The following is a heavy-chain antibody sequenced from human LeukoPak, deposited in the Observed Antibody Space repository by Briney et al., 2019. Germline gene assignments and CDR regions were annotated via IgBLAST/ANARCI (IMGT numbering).Heavy chain of an antibody. D-gene: IGHD2-2*01. CDR2: ISSSSSYI. J-gene: IGHJ4*02. V-gene: IGHV3-21*04. CDR3: ANQPLPCDY. CDR1: GFTFSSYS. Sequence: GGSLRLSCAASGFTFSSYSMNWVRQAPGKGLEWVSSISSSSSYIYYADSAKGRFTISRGNSKNTLYLQMNSLRAEDTAVYYCANQPLPCDYWGQGTLVTVSS.